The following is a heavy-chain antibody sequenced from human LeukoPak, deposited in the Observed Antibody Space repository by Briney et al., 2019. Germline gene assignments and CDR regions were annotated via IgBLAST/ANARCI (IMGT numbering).Heavy chain of an antibody. D-gene: IGHD3-10*01. J-gene: IGHJ4*02. CDR1: GFTFSSYG. CDR2: IWYDGSNK. V-gene: IGHV3-33*01. Sequence: SGGSLRLSCAASGFTFSSYGMHWVRQAPGKGLEWVAVIWYDGSNKYYADSVKGRFTISRDNSKNTLYLQMNSLRAEDTAVYYCARGDDYYYGSGSYYPPDYWGQGTLVTVSS. CDR3: ARGDDYYYGSGSYYPPDY.